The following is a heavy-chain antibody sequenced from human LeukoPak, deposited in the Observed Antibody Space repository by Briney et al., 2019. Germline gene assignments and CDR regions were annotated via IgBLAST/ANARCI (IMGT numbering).Heavy chain of an antibody. J-gene: IGHJ4*02. Sequence: PSETLSLTCTVSGGSISSYYWTWIRQPPGKGLEWIGYIYYSGSTNYNPSLKSRVTISVDTSKNQFSLKPTSVTAADTAVYYCARRVNSGYFDYCGQGTLVTVSS. CDR2: IYYSGST. CDR3: ARRVNSGYFDY. CDR1: GGSISSYY. V-gene: IGHV4-59*01. D-gene: IGHD1-26*01.